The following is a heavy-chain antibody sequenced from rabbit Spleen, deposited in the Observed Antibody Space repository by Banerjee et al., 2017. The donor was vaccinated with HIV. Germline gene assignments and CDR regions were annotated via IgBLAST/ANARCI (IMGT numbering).Heavy chain of an antibody. Sequence: QSLEESGGDLVKPGASLTLTCTASGFSFSSTYYMCWVRQAPGKGLEWIACIDTYGDTWYANWVNGRFTISKTSSTTVTLQMTSLTAADTATYFCARDLTDVIGWNFGWWGPGTLVTVS. CDR3: ARDLTDVIGWNFGW. D-gene: IGHD1-1*01. V-gene: IGHV1S40*01. CDR1: GFSFSSTYY. CDR2: IDTYGDT. J-gene: IGHJ4*01.